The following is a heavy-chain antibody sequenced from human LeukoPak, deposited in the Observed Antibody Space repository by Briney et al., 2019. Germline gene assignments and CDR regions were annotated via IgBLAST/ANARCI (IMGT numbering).Heavy chain of an antibody. CDR1: GFTFTSYG. Sequence: PGRSLRLSCAASGFTFTSYGMHWVRQAPGKGLGWVAVISYDGGDKSYADSVKGRFTISRDNSKNTLYLQMSSLRPEDTAVYYCVKTMVTFGGLIRTDAFDIWGQGTMVTVSS. V-gene: IGHV3-30*18. CDR3: VKTMVTFGGLIRTDAFDI. J-gene: IGHJ3*02. D-gene: IGHD3-16*01. CDR2: ISYDGGDK.